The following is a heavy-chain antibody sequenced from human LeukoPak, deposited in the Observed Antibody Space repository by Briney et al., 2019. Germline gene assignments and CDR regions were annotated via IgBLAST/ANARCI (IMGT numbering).Heavy chain of an antibody. CDR3: ARHFSTYSYGLDV. Sequence: PGGSPRLSCAASGFTFSNFWMSWVRQAPGKGLEWVANINPDGSAKYYVDSVKGRFTISRDNAENSLYLQMNSLRPEDTAVYYCARHFSTYSYGLDVWGQGTTVTVSS. V-gene: IGHV3-7*01. CDR2: INPDGSAK. D-gene: IGHD3-3*02. CDR1: GFTFSNFW. J-gene: IGHJ6*02.